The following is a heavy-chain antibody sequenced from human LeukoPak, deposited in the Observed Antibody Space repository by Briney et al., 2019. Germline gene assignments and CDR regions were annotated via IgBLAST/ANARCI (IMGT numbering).Heavy chain of an antibody. D-gene: IGHD3-22*01. V-gene: IGHV1-24*01. CDR3: ATATRDCDSSGSVDAFDI. CDR1: GYTLTELS. CDR2: FDPEDGET. Sequence: GASVKVSCKVSGYTLTELSMHWVRQAPGKGLEWMGGFDPEDGETIYAQKFQGRVAMTEDTSTDTAYMELSSLRSEDTAVYYCATATRDCDSSGSVDAFDIWGQGTMVTVSS. J-gene: IGHJ3*02.